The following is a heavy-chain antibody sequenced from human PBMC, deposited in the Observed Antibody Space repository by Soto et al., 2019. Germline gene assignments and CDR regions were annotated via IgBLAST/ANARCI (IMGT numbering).Heavy chain of an antibody. V-gene: IGHV1-2*02. CDR2: IKSFNGDT. CDR3: ARVVSPYYDVLTGNWFGR. CDR1: GYTFTGYY. D-gene: IGHD3-9*01. Sequence: ASVKVSCKASGYTFTGYYMHWARQAPGQGLEWMGWIKSFNGDTNYAQKFQGRVTLTRDTSISTAYMELSRLKSEDTAVYYCARVVSPYYDVLTGNWFGRYDQGTLFAVSS. J-gene: IGHJ5*02.